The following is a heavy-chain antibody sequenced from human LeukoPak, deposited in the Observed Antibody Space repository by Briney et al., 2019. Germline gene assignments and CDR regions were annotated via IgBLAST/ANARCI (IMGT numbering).Heavy chain of an antibody. CDR3: ARDAASSGWYALFDY. V-gene: IGHV4-38-2*02. D-gene: IGHD6-19*01. CDR1: GGSISSYY. CDR2: IYHSGST. J-gene: IGHJ4*02. Sequence: SETLSLTCTVSGGSISSYYWGWIRQPPGKGLEWIGSIYHSGSTYYNPSLKSRVTISVDTSKNQFSLKLSSVTAADTAVYYCARDAASSGWYALFDYWGQGTLVTVSS.